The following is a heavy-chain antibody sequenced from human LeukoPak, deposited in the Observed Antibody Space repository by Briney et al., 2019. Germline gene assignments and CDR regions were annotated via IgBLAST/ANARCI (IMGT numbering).Heavy chain of an antibody. CDR2: MSYRGTT. V-gene: IGHV4-39*07. J-gene: IGHJ4*02. D-gene: IGHD5-12*01. CDR3: ARVRRDIVATIPPYFDY. Sequence: TLSLTCTVSGGSISSTTYYWGWIRQPPGKGLEWIGSMSYRGTTYYNPSLKSRVTISVDTSKNQFSLKLSSVTAADTAMYYCARVRRDIVATIPPYFDYWGQGTLVTVSS. CDR1: GGSISSTTYY.